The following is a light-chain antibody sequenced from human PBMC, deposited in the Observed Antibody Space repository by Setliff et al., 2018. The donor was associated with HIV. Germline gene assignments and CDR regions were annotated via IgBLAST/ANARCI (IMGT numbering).Light chain of an antibody. CDR2: DVS. J-gene: IGLJ1*01. CDR3: SSYTSSSTYV. Sequence: QSALTQPASVSGSPGQSITISCTGTSGDVGGYNYVSWYQQHPGKAPKFMIYDVSKRPSGVSNRFSGSKSGNTASLTISGLQAEDEADYYCSSYTSSSTYVFGIGTKVTVL. V-gene: IGLV2-14*01. CDR1: SGDVGGYNY.